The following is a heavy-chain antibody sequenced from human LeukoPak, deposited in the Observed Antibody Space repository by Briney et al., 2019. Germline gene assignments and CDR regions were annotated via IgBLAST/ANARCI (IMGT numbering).Heavy chain of an antibody. CDR2: IIAVFGTA. J-gene: IGHJ4*02. D-gene: IGHD4-11*01. V-gene: IGHV1-69*01. CDR1: GGTFSSYA. Sequence: SVKVSCKASGGTFSSYAISWVRQAPGQGLEWMGGIIAVFGTANYAQKFQGRVTITADESTSTAYMELSSLRSEDTADYYCARTVRGRGYSNYVGYWGQGTLVTVSS. CDR3: ARTVRGRGYSNYVGY.